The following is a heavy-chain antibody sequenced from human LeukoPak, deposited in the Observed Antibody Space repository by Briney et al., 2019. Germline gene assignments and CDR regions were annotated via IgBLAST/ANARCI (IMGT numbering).Heavy chain of an antibody. CDR3: ARRAAGTTKTNYYYYYMDV. CDR1: GFTFSSYS. J-gene: IGHJ6*03. D-gene: IGHD1-7*01. CDR2: ITSSSSTI. V-gene: IGHV3-48*04. Sequence: GGSLRLSCAASGFTFSSYSMTWVRQAPGKGLEWVSYITSSSSTIYYADSVKGRFTIPRDNAKNSLYLQMNSLRAEDTAVYYCARRAAGTTKTNYYYYYMDVWGKGTTVTVSS.